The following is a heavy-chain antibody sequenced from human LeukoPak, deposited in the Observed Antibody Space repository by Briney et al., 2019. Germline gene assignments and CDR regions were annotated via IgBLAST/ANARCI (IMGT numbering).Heavy chain of an antibody. CDR2: INPNSGGT. Sequence: ASVKVSCKASGYTFTGYYMHWVRQAPGQGLEWMGWINPNSGGTNYAQKFQGRVTMTRDTSISTACMELSRLRSDDTAVYYCARADWNDGEIDYWGQGTLVTVSS. CDR1: GYTFTGYY. J-gene: IGHJ4*02. D-gene: IGHD1-1*01. V-gene: IGHV1-2*02. CDR3: ARADWNDGEIDY.